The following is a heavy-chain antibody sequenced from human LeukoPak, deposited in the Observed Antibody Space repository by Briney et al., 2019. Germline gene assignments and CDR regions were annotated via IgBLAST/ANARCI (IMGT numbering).Heavy chain of an antibody. CDR1: GGSISSSYW. Sequence: SETLSLTCAVSGGSISSSYWWSWVRQPPGKGLEWIGEVYHSGSTNYYPSLKSRVTISIEKSKNQFSLKLSSVTAADTAVYYCAREGSDYYGSGSYYRSYYYMDVWGKGTTVTISS. CDR2: VYHSGST. V-gene: IGHV4-4*02. CDR3: AREGSDYYGSGSYYRSYYYMDV. J-gene: IGHJ6*03. D-gene: IGHD3-10*01.